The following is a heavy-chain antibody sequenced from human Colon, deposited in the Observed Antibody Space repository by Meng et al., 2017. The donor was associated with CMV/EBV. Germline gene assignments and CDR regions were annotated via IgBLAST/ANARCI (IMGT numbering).Heavy chain of an antibody. Sequence: SVKVSCKASGGNFSSYAISWVRQAPGQGLEWMGGIIPIFGTANYAQTFQGRVTITTDESTSTAYMELSSVRSEDTAVYYCARYNYVTLGFDIWGQGTMVTVSS. J-gene: IGHJ3*02. CDR3: ARYNYVTLGFDI. CDR1: GGNFSSYA. D-gene: IGHD3-10*02. CDR2: IIPIFGTA. V-gene: IGHV1-69*05.